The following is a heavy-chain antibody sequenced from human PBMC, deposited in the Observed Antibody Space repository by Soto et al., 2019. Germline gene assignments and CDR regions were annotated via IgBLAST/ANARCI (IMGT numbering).Heavy chain of an antibody. V-gene: IGHV5-10-1*01. CDR1: GYSFAGYW. CDR3: ARQIYDSDTGPNFQYYFDS. Sequence: PGESLQIYCQGSGYSFAGYWITWVRQKPGKGLEWMGRIDPSDSQTYYSPSFRGHVTISVTKSITTVFLQWSSLRASDTAMYYCARQIYDSDTGPNFQYYFDSWGQGTPVTVS. J-gene: IGHJ4*02. D-gene: IGHD3-22*01. CDR2: IDPSDSQT.